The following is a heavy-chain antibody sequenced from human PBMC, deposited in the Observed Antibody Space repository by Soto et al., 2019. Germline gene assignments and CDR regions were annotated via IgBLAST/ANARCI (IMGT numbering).Heavy chain of an antibody. D-gene: IGHD6-13*01. CDR2: IIPIFGTA. Sequence: ASVKVSCKASGGTFSSYAISWVRQAPGQGLEWMGGIIPIFGTANYVQKFQGRVTITADESTSTAYMELSSLRSEDTAVYYCARAIRGSWYFDYYYYGMDVWGQGTTVTVSS. J-gene: IGHJ6*02. CDR1: GGTFSSYA. V-gene: IGHV1-69*13. CDR3: ARAIRGSWYFDYYYYGMDV.